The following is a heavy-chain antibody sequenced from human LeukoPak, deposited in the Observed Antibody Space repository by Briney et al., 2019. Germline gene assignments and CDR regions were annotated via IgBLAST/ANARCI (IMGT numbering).Heavy chain of an antibody. J-gene: IGHJ4*02. CDR2: IRYDGSNK. Sequence: GRSLRLSCAASGFIFSSFGMHWVRQAPGKGLEWVAFIRYDGSNKYYADSVKGRFTISRDNSKNTLYLQMNSLRAEDTAVYYCARAATIDPGLEVYFDYWGQGTLVTVSS. D-gene: IGHD5-24*01. CDR3: ARAATIDPGLEVYFDY. CDR1: GFIFSSFG. V-gene: IGHV3-33*01.